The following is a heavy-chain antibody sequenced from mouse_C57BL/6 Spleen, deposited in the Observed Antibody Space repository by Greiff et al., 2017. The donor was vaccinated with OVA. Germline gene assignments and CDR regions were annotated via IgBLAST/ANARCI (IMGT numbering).Heavy chain of an antibody. CDR1: GFSLTSYA. V-gene: IGHV2-9-1*01. Sequence: QVQLKESGPGLVAPSQSLSITCTASGFSLTSYAISWVRQPPGKGLEWLGVIWTGGGTNYNSAPKSRLSISKDNSKTQAFLIMNSLQTEDTARNYSARNPITPVGWYFDVWGTGTTVTVSS. D-gene: IGHD1-1*01. J-gene: IGHJ1*03. CDR3: ARNPITPVGWYFDV. CDR2: IWTGGGT.